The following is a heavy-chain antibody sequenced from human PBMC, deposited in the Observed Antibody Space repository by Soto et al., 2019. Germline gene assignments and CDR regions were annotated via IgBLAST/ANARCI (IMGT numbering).Heavy chain of an antibody. CDR2: IIPIFGTA. CDR3: ARALLLWFGEFYYYYGMDV. J-gene: IGHJ6*02. V-gene: IGHV1-69*13. D-gene: IGHD3-10*01. CDR1: GGTFSSYA. Sequence: AASVKVSCKASGGTFSSYAISWVRQAPGQGLEWMGGIIPIFGTANYAQKFQGRVTITADESTSTAYMELSSLRSEDTAVYYCARALLLWFGEFYYYYGMDVWGQGTTVTVSS.